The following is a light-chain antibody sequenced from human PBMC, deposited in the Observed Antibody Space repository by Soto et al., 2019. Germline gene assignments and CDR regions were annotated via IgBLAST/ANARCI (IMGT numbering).Light chain of an antibody. Sequence: ELALTQSPATLSVSPGERATLSCRASQSVSSNLAWYQQKPGQAPRRLIYGASTRATGIPARFSGSGSGTEFTLTISSLQSEDFAVYYCQQYNNWPPPLTFGGGTKVDIK. CDR3: QQYNNWPPPLT. CDR2: GAS. CDR1: QSVSSN. J-gene: IGKJ4*01. V-gene: IGKV3-15*01.